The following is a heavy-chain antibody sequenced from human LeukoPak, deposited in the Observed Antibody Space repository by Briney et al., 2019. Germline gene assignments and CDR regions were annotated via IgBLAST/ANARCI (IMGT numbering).Heavy chain of an antibody. CDR3: ARPRGSSGRGDFDY. Sequence: WASVKVSCKASGYTFTTYGISWVRQAPGQGLEWMGWINAYNGNTNYAQKLQGRVTMTTDTSTSTAYMELRSLRSDDTAVYYCARPRGSSGRGDFDYWGQGTLVTVSS. CDR2: INAYNGNT. V-gene: IGHV1-18*01. CDR1: GYTFTTYG. J-gene: IGHJ4*02. D-gene: IGHD6-19*01.